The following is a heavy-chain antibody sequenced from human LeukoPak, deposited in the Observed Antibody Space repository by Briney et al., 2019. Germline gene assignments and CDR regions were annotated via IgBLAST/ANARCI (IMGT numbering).Heavy chain of an antibody. Sequence: SQTLSLTCTVSGGSISSGGYYWSWIRQHPGKGLEWIGYIYYSGSTYYNPSLKSRVTISVDTSKNQFSLKLSSVTAADTAVYYCARAYGSGSYYYGMDVWGQGTTVTVSS. D-gene: IGHD3-10*01. CDR1: GGSISSGGYY. CDR2: IYYSGST. V-gene: IGHV4-31*03. J-gene: IGHJ6*02. CDR3: ARAYGSGSYYYGMDV.